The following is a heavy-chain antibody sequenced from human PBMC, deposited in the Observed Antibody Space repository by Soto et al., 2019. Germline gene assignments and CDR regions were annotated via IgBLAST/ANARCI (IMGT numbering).Heavy chain of an antibody. J-gene: IGHJ5*02. CDR3: ARALDYSSSRQFDP. CDR2: IYYSGST. V-gene: IGHV4-59*01. Sequence: LSLTCTVSGGSISSYYWSWIRQPPGKGLEWIGYIYYSGSTNYNPPLKSRVTISVDTSKNQFSLKLSSVTAADTAVYYCARALDYSSSRQFDPWGQGTLVTVSS. CDR1: GGSISSYY. D-gene: IGHD6-13*01.